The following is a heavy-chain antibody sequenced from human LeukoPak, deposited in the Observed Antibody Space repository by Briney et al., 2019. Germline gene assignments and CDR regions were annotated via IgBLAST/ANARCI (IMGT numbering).Heavy chain of an antibody. Sequence: PSETLSLTCAVYGGSFSGYYWSWIRQPPGKGLEWMGEINHSGSTNYNPSLKSRFTISVNTSKNQFPLKLRSVTAADTAVYYCATHPPSTVTTSRDAFDIWGQGTMVTVSS. D-gene: IGHD4-17*01. V-gene: IGHV4-34*01. J-gene: IGHJ3*02. CDR2: INHSGST. CDR1: GGSFSGYY. CDR3: ATHPPSTVTTSRDAFDI.